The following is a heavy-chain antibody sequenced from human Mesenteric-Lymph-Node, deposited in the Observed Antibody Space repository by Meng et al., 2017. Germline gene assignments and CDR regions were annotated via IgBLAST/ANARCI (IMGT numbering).Heavy chain of an antibody. CDR1: GFTFSSYA. D-gene: IGHD5-12*01. J-gene: IGHJ6*02. CDR2: ISSSSSYI. Sequence: GGSLRLSCAASGFTFSSYAMSWVRQAPGKGLEWVSSISSSSSYIYYADSVKGRFTISRDNAKNSLYLQMNSLRAEDTAVYYCARDLGIVATMDYYYYGMDVWGQGTTVTVSS. V-gene: IGHV3-21*01. CDR3: ARDLGIVATMDYYYYGMDV.